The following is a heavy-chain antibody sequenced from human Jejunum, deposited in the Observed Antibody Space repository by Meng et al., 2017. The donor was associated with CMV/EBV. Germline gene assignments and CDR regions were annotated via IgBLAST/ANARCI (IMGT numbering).Heavy chain of an antibody. CDR3: ARDPGPYSTSSNAFDI. CDR2: IYSGGRT. D-gene: IGHD6-6*01. J-gene: IGHJ3*02. Sequence: LTVRSNYLTWVRQAPGKGLECVSIIYSGGRTNYADSVKGRLTISRDNSKSTLYLQMNSLRAEDTAVYYCARDPGPYSTSSNAFDIWGQGTMVTVSS. CDR1: LTVRSNY. V-gene: IGHV3-53*01.